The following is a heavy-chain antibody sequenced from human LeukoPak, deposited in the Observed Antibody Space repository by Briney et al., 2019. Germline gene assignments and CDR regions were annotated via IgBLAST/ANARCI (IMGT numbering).Heavy chain of an antibody. CDR3: ARAGGLGYMYGAGPYYYMDV. Sequence: SETLSLTCTVSGGSISSSSYYWGWIRQPPGKGLEWIGSIYYSGSTYYNPSLKGRVTISVDTSKNQFSLKLSSVTAADTAVYYCARAGGLGYMYGAGPYYYMDVWGKGTTVTVSS. CDR1: GGSISSSSYY. CDR2: IYYSGST. J-gene: IGHJ6*03. V-gene: IGHV4-39*07. D-gene: IGHD3-10*01.